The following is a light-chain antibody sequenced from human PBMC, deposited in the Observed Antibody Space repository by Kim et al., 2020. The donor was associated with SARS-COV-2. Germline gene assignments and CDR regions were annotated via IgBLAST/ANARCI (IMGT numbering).Light chain of an antibody. CDR2: GTN. Sequence: QAVVTQEPSLTVSPGGTVTLTCASSAGAVITTSWPNWFQQKPGQAPTSLIYGTNKRYSWTPTRFSGSLLGGKAALTISGVQPEDEADYYCLLHFGAPQRYVIGPGTKVTVL. J-gene: IGLJ1*01. CDR1: AGAVITTSW. V-gene: IGLV7-43*01. CDR3: LLHFGAPQRYV.